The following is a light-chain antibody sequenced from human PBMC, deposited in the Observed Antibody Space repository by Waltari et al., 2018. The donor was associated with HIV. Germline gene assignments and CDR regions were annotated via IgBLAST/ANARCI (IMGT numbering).Light chain of an antibody. CDR2: AAS. V-gene: IGKV1-39*01. CDR1: QNISSY. J-gene: IGKJ4*01. Sequence: DIQLTQSPSYLSASVGDRVTISCRAGQNISSYLNWYQQKSGKAPKLLIYAASSLQRGVPSSCSGSGAGTELTLTISSLQPEDFATYYCQQSYSTPLTFGGGTKVEIK. CDR3: QQSYSTPLT.